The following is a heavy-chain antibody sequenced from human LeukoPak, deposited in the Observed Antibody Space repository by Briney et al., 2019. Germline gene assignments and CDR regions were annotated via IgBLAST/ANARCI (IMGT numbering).Heavy chain of an antibody. Sequence: SETLSLTCTVSGGSISSYYWSWIRQPAGKGLEWIGRIYTSGSTNYNPSLKSRVTMSVDTSKNQFSLKLSSVTAADTAVYYCARDRPALLWFGEGLDYWAQGTLATVS. D-gene: IGHD3-10*01. J-gene: IGHJ4*02. CDR3: ARDRPALLWFGEGLDY. CDR2: IYTSGST. CDR1: GGSISSYY. V-gene: IGHV4-4*07.